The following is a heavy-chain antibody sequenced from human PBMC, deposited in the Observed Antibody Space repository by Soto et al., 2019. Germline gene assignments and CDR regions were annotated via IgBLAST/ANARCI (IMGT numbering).Heavy chain of an antibody. CDR2: ISAYNGNT. Sequence: GASVKVSCKASGYTFTSYGISWVRQAPGQGLEWMGWISAYNGNTNYAQKLQGRVTMTTDTSTSTAYMELRSLRSDDTAVYYCARVQPPRRVPPPSYDYWGQGTLVTVSS. J-gene: IGHJ4*02. CDR1: GYTFTSYG. V-gene: IGHV1-18*01. CDR3: ARVQPPRRVPPPSYDY.